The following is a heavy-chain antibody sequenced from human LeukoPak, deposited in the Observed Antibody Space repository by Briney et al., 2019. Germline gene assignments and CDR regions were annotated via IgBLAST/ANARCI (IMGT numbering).Heavy chain of an antibody. CDR1: GGTFSSYA. CDR2: IIPIFGTA. Sequence: SVKVSCKASGGTFSSYAISWVRQAPGQGLEWMGRIIPIFGTANYAQKFLGRVTITTDESTSTAYMELSSLRSEDTAVYYCARDYWFGELSSQDYYYYMDVWGKGTTVTVSS. V-gene: IGHV1-69*05. D-gene: IGHD3-10*01. J-gene: IGHJ6*03. CDR3: ARDYWFGELSSQDYYYYMDV.